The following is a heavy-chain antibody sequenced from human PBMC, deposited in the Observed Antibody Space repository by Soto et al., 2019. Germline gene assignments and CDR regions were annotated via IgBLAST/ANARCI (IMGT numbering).Heavy chain of an antibody. V-gene: IGHV3-30-3*01. CDR1: GFTFSSYA. CDR3: ARVGRYYDSSGYYSFDY. J-gene: IGHJ4*02. Sequence: PGGSLRLSCAASGFTFSSYAIHWVRQAPGKGLEWVAVISYDGSNKYYADSVKGRFTISRDNSKNTLYLQMNSLRAEDTAVYYCARVGRYYDSSGYYSFDYWGQGTLVTVSS. CDR2: ISYDGSNK. D-gene: IGHD3-22*01.